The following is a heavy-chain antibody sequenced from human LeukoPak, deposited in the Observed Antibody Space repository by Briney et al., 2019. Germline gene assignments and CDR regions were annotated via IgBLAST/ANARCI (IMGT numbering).Heavy chain of an antibody. CDR1: GYSFTSYW. Sequence: KVGESLKISCKGSGYSFTSYWIGWVRQMPGKGLEWMGIIYPGDSDTRYSPSFQGQVTISADKSISTAYLQWSSLKASDTAMYYCARSTLGYCSSTSCYSRWFDPWGQGTLVTVSS. J-gene: IGHJ5*02. CDR2: IYPGDSDT. D-gene: IGHD2-2*02. V-gene: IGHV5-51*01. CDR3: ARSTLGYCSSTSCYSRWFDP.